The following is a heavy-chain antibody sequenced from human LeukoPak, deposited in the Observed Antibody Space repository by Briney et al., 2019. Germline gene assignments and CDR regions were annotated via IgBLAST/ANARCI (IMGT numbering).Heavy chain of an antibody. CDR3: AKGGITMIVVVITKVDY. CDR1: GLTVSGNH. D-gene: IGHD3-22*01. CDR2: IYGGGKT. J-gene: IGHJ4*02. V-gene: IGHV3-53*01. Sequence: GGSLRLSCAASGLTVSGNHMGWVRQAPGKGLEWVSLIYGGGKTDYADSVKGRFTISRDNSKNTLYLQMNSLRAEDTAVYYCAKGGITMIVVVITKVDYWGQGTLVTVSS.